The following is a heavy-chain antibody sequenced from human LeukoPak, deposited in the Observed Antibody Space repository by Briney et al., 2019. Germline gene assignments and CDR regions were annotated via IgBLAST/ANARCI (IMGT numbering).Heavy chain of an antibody. CDR3: ARQGYSPLSLGYGMDV. V-gene: IGHV5-51*01. CDR1: GYSFTSYW. Sequence: GESLKISCKGSGYSFTSYWIGWGRQLPGKGLEGMDSIYPGDSDTRYSPSFQAQFTISADKSISTAYLQWSSLKASDTAMYYCARQGYSPLSLGYGMDVWGQGTTVTVSS. CDR2: IYPGDSDT. J-gene: IGHJ6*02. D-gene: IGHD6-13*01.